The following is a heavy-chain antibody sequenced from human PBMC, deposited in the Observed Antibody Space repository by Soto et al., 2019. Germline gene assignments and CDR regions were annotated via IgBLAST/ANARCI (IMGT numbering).Heavy chain of an antibody. CDR1: GGSFSGYY. D-gene: IGHD3-9*01. Sequence: QVQLQQWGAGLLKPSETLSLTCAVYGGSFSGYYWSWIRQPPGKGLEWIGEINHSGSTNYNPSLKSRVTISVNTSKNQFSLRLSAVTAADTAVYYCARDKGSRYFDLHRFDPWGQGTLVTVSS. V-gene: IGHV4-34*01. CDR2: INHSGST. CDR3: ARDKGSRYFDLHRFDP. J-gene: IGHJ5*02.